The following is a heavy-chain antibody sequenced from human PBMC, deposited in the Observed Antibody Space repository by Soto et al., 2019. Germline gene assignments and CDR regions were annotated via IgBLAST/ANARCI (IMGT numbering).Heavy chain of an antibody. CDR3: ARDLAKGGGSAGFDY. J-gene: IGHJ4*02. V-gene: IGHV1-2*02. D-gene: IGHD1-26*01. Sequence: ASVKVSCKASGYTFTVYYIHWVRQAPGQGLEWMGWINPKSGGTMYPQKFQGRVTMTWDTSISTAYMALTRLRSDDTAVYYCARDLAKGGGSAGFDYWGQGTLVTVSS. CDR2: INPKSGGT. CDR1: GYTFTVYY.